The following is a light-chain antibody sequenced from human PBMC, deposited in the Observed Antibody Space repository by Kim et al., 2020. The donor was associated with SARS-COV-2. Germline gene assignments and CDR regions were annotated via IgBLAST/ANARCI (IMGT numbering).Light chain of an antibody. CDR1: QSVSSSY. J-gene: IGKJ1*01. Sequence: SPGERATLSCRASQSVSSSYLAWYQQKPGQAPRLLIYGTSSRATDIPDRFSGSGSGTDFTLTINRLEPEDFAVYFCQQYDASPWTFGQGTKVEIK. CDR2: GTS. V-gene: IGKV3-20*01. CDR3: QQYDASPWT.